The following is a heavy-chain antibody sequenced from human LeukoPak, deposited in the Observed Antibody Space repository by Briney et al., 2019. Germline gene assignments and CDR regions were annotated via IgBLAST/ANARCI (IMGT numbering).Heavy chain of an antibody. V-gene: IGHV3-21*01. J-gene: IGHJ4*02. CDR2: ISTTSTYI. CDR3: ARDRLGGLDY. Sequence: GGSLRLSCAASGFDFSTYAINWVRQAPGKGLEWVSSISTTSTYIFYADSLKGRFTISRDNANNSLYLQTNSLRPEDTAVYYCARDRLGGLDYWGQGTLVTVSS. D-gene: IGHD5-12*01. CDR1: GFDFSTYA.